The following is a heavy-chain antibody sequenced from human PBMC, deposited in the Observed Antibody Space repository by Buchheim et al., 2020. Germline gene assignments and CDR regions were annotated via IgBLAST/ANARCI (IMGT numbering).Heavy chain of an antibody. J-gene: IGHJ6*02. V-gene: IGHV3-30*18. D-gene: IGHD2-2*01. CDR3: AKDRLYCSSTSCYARDYYGMDV. CDR1: GFTFSSYG. Sequence: QVQLVESGGGVVQPGRSLRLSCAASGFTFSSYGMHWVRQAPGKGLEWVAVISYDGSNKYYADSVKGRFTISRDNSKNTLYLQMNSLRAEDTAAYYCAKDRLYCSSTSCYARDYYGMDVWGQGTT. CDR2: ISYDGSNK.